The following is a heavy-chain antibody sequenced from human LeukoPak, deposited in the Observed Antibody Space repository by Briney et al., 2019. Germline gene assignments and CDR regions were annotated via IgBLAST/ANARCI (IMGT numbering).Heavy chain of an antibody. CDR2: IYRTGST. V-gene: IGHV4-38-2*02. J-gene: IGHJ4*02. D-gene: IGHD1-1*01. CDR1: GYPISSGYH. Sequence: SDTVSLLCSVCGYPISSGYHWGWVRQPPGTGLEWVGSIYRTGSTLYNPSHKSRLTIAVDTSKNQFSLSVRSVTAADSAVYYCARDRDLENFDFWGQGTLVTVSS. CDR3: ARDRDLENFDF.